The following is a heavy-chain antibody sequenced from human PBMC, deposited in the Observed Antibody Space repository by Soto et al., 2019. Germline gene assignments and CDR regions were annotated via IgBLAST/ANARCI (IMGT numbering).Heavy chain of an antibody. CDR1: GFTFSSYW. CDR3: ARVEWLHGHHKFGMDV. V-gene: IGHV3-74*01. D-gene: IGHD5-12*01. J-gene: IGHJ6*02. CDR2: VNSGGSIT. Sequence: GGSLRLSCAASGFTFSSYWMHWVRQGPGKGLVWVSRVNSGGSITDYADSVKGRFTISRDNAKNTLYLQMNSLRPEDTAVYYCARVEWLHGHHKFGMDVWGQGNTVTVSS.